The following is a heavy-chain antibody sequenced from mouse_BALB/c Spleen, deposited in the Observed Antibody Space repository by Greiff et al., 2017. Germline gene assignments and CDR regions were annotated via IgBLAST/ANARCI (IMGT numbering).Heavy chain of an antibody. CDR1: GFSLTSYG. CDR2: IWAGGST. V-gene: IGHV2-9*02. CDR3: ARDRGTVRAWFAY. D-gene: IGHD1-1*01. Sequence: QVQLKESGPGLVAPSQSLSITCTVSGFSLTSYGVHWVRQPPGKGLEWLGVIWAGGSTNYNSALMSRLSISKDNSKSQVFLKMNSLQTDDTAMYYCARDRGTVRAWFAYWGQGTLVTVSA. J-gene: IGHJ3*01.